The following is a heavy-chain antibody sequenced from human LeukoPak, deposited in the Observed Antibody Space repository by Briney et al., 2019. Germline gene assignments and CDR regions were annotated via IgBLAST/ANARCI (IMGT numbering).Heavy chain of an antibody. CDR2: INHSGST. D-gene: IGHD3-10*01. Sequence: SETLSLTCAVYGGSFSGYYWSWIRQPPGKGLEWIGEINHSGSTNYNPSLKSRVTISVDTSKNQFSLKLSSVTAADTAVYYCARPIWSRKHTSGAFDIWGQGTMVTVSS. CDR3: ARPIWSRKHTSGAFDI. J-gene: IGHJ3*02. V-gene: IGHV4-34*01. CDR1: GGSFSGYY.